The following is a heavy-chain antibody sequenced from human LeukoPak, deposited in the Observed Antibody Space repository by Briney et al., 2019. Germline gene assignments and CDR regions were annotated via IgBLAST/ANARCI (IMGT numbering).Heavy chain of an antibody. CDR2: ISSSSSTI. Sequence: GGSLRLSCAASGFTFSSYSMNWVRQAPGKGLEWVSYISSSSSTIYYADSVKGRFTISRDNAKNSLYLQMNSLRAEDTAVYYCARDLPTLGYYYYMDVWGKGTTVTVSS. CDR3: ARDLPTLGYYYYMDV. CDR1: GFTFSSYS. V-gene: IGHV3-48*01. J-gene: IGHJ6*03.